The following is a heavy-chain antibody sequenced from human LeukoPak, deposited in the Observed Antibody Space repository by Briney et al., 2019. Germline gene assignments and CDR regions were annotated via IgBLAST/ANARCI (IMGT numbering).Heavy chain of an antibody. CDR1: GYSFTNYW. D-gene: IGHD2-2*01. CDR2: IYPGDSDT. V-gene: IGHV5-51*01. Sequence: GESLKISCKGSGYSFTNYWIGWVRQMPGKGLEWMGVIYPGDSDTRYSPSFQGQVTISADKSISTAYLQWSSLKASDIAMYYCARASGIVVVPSAYGGYLDYWGQGTLVTVSS. J-gene: IGHJ4*02. CDR3: ARASGIVVVPSAYGGYLDY.